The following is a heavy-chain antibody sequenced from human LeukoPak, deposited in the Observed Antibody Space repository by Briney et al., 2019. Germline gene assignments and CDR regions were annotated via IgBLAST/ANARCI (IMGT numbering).Heavy chain of an antibody. CDR1: GDSIRSYY. V-gene: IGHV4-59*08. J-gene: IGHJ3*02. CDR2: IYYSGST. D-gene: IGHD3-3*01. CDR3: ARHVYFWSAYYAFDI. Sequence: SETLSLTCTFSGDSIRSYYWSWMRQPPGKGLEWIGYIYYSGSTNYNPSLKSRVTISVDTSKNQFSPKLSSVTAADTAVYYCARHVYFWSAYYAFDIWGQGTMVTVSS.